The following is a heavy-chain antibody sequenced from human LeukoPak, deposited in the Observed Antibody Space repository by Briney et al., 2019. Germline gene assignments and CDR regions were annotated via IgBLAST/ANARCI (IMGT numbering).Heavy chain of an antibody. D-gene: IGHD1-7*01. J-gene: IGHJ4*02. V-gene: IGHV3-33*01. CDR1: GFTFSSYG. CDR2: IWYDGSNK. Sequence: PGGSLRLSCAASGFTFSSYGMHWVRQAPGKGLEWVAVIWYDGSNKYYADSVKGRFTISRDNSKNTLYLQMNSLRAEDTAVYYCARSWNYVGIDYWGQGTLVTVSS. CDR3: ARSWNYVGIDY.